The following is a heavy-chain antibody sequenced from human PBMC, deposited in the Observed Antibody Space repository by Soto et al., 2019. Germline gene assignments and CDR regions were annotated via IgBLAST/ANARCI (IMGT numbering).Heavy chain of an antibody. D-gene: IGHD4-17*01. Sequence: PGGSLRLSCAASGFTFSSYWMSWVRQAPGKGLEWVANIKQDGSEKYYVDSVKGRFTISRDNAKSSLYLQMNSLRAEDTAVYYCARDRSGDYAGNWFDPWGQGTLVTVSS. CDR1: GFTFSSYW. V-gene: IGHV3-7*05. CDR2: IKQDGSEK. CDR3: ARDRSGDYAGNWFDP. J-gene: IGHJ5*02.